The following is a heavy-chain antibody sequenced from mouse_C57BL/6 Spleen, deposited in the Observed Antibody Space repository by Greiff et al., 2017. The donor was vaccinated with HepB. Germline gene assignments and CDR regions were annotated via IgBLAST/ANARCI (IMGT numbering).Heavy chain of an antibody. CDR2: ISSGGDYI. V-gene: IGHV5-9-1*02. CDR1: GFNFSSYA. D-gene: IGHD2-2*01. J-gene: IGHJ2*01. CDR3: TRDDYGYDYFDY. Sequence: VQLKESGEGLVKPGGSLKLSCAASGFNFSSYAMSWVRQTPEKRLEWVAYISSGGDYIYYADTVKGRFTISRDNARNTLYLQMSSLKSEDTAMYYCTRDDYGYDYFDYWGQGTTLTVSS.